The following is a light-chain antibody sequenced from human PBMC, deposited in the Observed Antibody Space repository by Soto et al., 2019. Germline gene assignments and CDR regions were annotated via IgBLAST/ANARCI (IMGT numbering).Light chain of an antibody. V-gene: IGLV2-11*01. CDR3: CSNAGSYTYV. CDR2: DVT. Sequence: QSALTQPRSVSGSPGQSLTISCTGTSSDVGGYNYVSWYQQYPGKVPKLMIYDVTKRPSGVPDRFSGSKSGNTASLTISGLQAEDEADYYCCSNAGSYTYVFGTGT. J-gene: IGLJ1*01. CDR1: SSDVGGYNY.